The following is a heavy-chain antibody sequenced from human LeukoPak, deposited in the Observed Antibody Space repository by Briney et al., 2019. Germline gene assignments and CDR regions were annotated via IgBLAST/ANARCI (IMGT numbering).Heavy chain of an antibody. J-gene: IGHJ4*02. V-gene: IGHV1-58*01. Sequence: ASVKVSCKASGFTFTSSAVQWVRQARGQRLEWIGWIVVGSGNTNYAQKFQERVTITRDMSTSTAYMELSSLGSEDTAVYYCAADGNSGSYPFDYWGQGTLVTVSS. CDR2: IVVGSGNT. CDR3: AADGNSGSYPFDY. D-gene: IGHD1-26*01. CDR1: GFTFTSSA.